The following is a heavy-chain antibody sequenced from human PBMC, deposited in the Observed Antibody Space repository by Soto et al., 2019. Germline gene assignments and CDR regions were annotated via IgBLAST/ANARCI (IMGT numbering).Heavy chain of an antibody. CDR1: GYTFTSYA. CDR2: INAGNGNT. V-gene: IGHV1-3*01. Sequence: VQLVQSGAEVKKPGASVKVSCKASGYTFTSYAMHWVRQAPGQRLEWMGWINAGNGNTKYSQKFQGRVTITRDTSASTAYMELSSLRSEDTAVYYCARHVGSSLIFDYWGQGTLVTVCS. J-gene: IGHJ4*02. CDR3: ARHVGSSLIFDY. D-gene: IGHD6-6*01.